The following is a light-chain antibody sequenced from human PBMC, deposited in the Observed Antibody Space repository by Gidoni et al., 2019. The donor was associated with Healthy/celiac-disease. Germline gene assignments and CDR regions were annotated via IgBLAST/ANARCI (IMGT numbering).Light chain of an antibody. Sequence: SYVLTQPPSVSVAPGKTARITCGGNNIGSKSVHWYQQEPGQAPVLVIYYDSDRPSGIPERFSGSNSGNTATLTISRVEAGDEADYYCQVWDSSSDLLVFGGGTKLPVL. CDR1: NIGSKS. CDR2: YDS. J-gene: IGLJ3*02. CDR3: QVWDSSSDLLV. V-gene: IGLV3-21*04.